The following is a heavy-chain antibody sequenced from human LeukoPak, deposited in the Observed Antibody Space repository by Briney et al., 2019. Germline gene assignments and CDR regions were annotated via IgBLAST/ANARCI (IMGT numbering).Heavy chain of an antibody. J-gene: IGHJ4*02. V-gene: IGHV4-34*12. Sequence: SETLSLTCAVYGGSFSGFYWTWIRQPPGKGLEWVGEIIHTGSTNYDPSLKSRVTISVDTSKNQFSLNLTSVTAADTAVYYCARIWGGYWGQGTLVTVSS. CDR1: GGSFSGFY. CDR2: IIHTGST. CDR3: ARIWGGY. D-gene: IGHD3-16*01.